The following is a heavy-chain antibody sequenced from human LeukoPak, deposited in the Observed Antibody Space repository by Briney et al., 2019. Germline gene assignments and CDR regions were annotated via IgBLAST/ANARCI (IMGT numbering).Heavy chain of an antibody. D-gene: IGHD6-19*01. CDR1: GFTFSSYA. CDR3: AKVSSRIAVAGTFFDY. V-gene: IGHV3-23*01. CDR2: ISGSGGST. J-gene: IGHJ4*02. Sequence: GGSLRLSCAASGFTFSSYAMSWVRQAPGKGLEWVSAISGSGGSTYYADSVKGRFTISRDNSKNTLYLQMNSLRAEDTAVYYCAKVSSRIAVAGTFFDYWGQGTLVTVSS.